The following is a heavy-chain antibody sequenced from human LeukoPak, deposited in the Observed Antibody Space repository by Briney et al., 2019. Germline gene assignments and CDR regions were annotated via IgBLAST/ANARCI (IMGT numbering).Heavy chain of an antibody. D-gene: IGHD1-1*01. CDR3: ARQMYSGTLDY. Sequence: SETLSLTCTVXGGXIXSYFWSWIRQPPGXALEWIGYIYYSGSTNYKPSLKSRGTISVDTSKNQFSLKLSSMTAADTAVYYCARQMYSGTLDYWGPGTLVIVSS. V-gene: IGHV4-59*08. CDR1: GGXIXSYF. CDR2: IYYSGST. J-gene: IGHJ4*02.